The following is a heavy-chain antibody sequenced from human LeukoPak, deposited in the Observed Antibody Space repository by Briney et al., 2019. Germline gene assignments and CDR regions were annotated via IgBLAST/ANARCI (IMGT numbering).Heavy chain of an antibody. CDR2: ISAYNGNT. V-gene: IGHV1-18*01. CDR1: GYTFTSYG. Sequence: ASVKVSCKASGYTFTSYGISWVRQAPGQGLEWMGWISAYNGNTNYAQKLQGRVTMTTDTSTSTAYMELRSLRSDDTAVYYCARDLPKDSFGVVIIPDAFDIWGQGTMVTVSS. CDR3: ARDLPKDSFGVVIIPDAFDI. J-gene: IGHJ3*02. D-gene: IGHD3-3*01.